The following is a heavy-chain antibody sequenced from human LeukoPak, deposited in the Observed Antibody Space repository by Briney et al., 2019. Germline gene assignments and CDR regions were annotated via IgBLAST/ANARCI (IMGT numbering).Heavy chain of an antibody. Sequence: ASAKVSCKASGYTFTSYAMHWVRQAPGQRLEWMGWINAGNGNTKYSQKFRGRVTITRDTSASTAYMELSSLRSEDTAVYYCARGDTAMDEFDYWGQGTLVTVSS. V-gene: IGHV1-3*01. J-gene: IGHJ4*02. D-gene: IGHD5-18*01. CDR1: GYTFTSYA. CDR2: INAGNGNT. CDR3: ARGDTAMDEFDY.